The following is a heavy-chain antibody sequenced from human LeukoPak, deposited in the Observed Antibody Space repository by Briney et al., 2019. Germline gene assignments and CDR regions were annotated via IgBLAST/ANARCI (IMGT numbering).Heavy chain of an antibody. V-gene: IGHV4-39*01. CDR1: GGSISSSSYY. CDR2: IYYSGST. Sequence: SETLSLTCTVSGGSISSSSYYWDWIRQPPGKGLEWIGSIYYSGSTYYNPSLKSRVTISVDTSKNQFSLKLSSVTAADTAVYYCARWSITGTEFDPWGQGTLVTVSS. J-gene: IGHJ5*02. CDR3: ARWSITGTEFDP. D-gene: IGHD1-20*01.